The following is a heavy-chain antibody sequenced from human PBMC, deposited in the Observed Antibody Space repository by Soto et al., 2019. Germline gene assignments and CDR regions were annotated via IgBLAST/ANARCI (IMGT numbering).Heavy chain of an antibody. J-gene: IGHJ4*02. D-gene: IGHD2-21*02. V-gene: IGHV4-4*02. CDR2: IYHSGST. CDR1: GGSISSSNW. CDR3: ARGGGIVVVTALYDH. Sequence: SETLSLTCAVSGGSISSSNWWSWVRQPPGKGLEWIGEIYHSGSTNYNPSLKSRVTISVDKSKNQFSLKLSSVTAADTAVYYCARGGGIVVVTALYDHWGQGTLVIVSS.